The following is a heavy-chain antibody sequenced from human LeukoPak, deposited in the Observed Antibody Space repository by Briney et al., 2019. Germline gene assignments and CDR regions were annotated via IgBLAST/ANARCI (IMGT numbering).Heavy chain of an antibody. Sequence: SETLSLTCTVSGGSISSYYWSWIRQPPGKRLEWIGRIYTSGSTNYNPSLKSRVTMSVDTSKNQFSLKLSSVTAADTAVYYCARDLSPVGMATTACWWGQGTLVTVSS. J-gene: IGHJ4*02. CDR1: GGSISSYY. D-gene: IGHD5-24*01. CDR2: IYTSGST. CDR3: ARDLSPVGMATTACW. V-gene: IGHV4-4*07.